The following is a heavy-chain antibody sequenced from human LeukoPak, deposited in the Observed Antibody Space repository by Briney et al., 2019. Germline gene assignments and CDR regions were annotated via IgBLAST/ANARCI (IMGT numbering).Heavy chain of an antibody. CDR1: GFTFSSYA. D-gene: IGHD3-22*01. V-gene: IGHV3-23*01. Sequence: GGSLTLSCAASGFTFSSYAMSWVRQAPGKGLEWVSAISGSGGSTYYADSVKGRFTISRDNSKNTLYLQMNSLRAEDTAVYYCAKGGTYYYDSSGYPRWFDPWGQGTLVTVSS. J-gene: IGHJ5*02. CDR2: ISGSGGST. CDR3: AKGGTYYYDSSGYPRWFDP.